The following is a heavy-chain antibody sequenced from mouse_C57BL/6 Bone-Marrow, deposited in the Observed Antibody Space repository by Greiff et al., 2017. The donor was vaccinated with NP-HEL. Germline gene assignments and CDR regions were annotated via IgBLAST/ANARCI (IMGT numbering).Heavy chain of an antibody. CDR3: ARNGDGYYPYWYFDV. CDR2: IDPSDSYT. Sequence: QVQLKQPGAELVKPGASVKLSCKASGYTFTSYWMQWVKQRPGQGLEWIGEIDPSDSYTNYNQKFKGKATLTVDTSSSTAYMQLSSLTSEDSAVYYCARNGDGYYPYWYFDVWGTGTTVTVSS. D-gene: IGHD2-3*01. V-gene: IGHV1-50*01. CDR1: GYTFTSYW. J-gene: IGHJ1*03.